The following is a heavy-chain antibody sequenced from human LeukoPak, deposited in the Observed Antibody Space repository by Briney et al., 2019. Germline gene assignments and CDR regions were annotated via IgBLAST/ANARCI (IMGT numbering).Heavy chain of an antibody. Sequence: SETLSLTCAVYGGSFSGYYWSWIRQPPGKGLEWIGEINHSGSTNYNPSLKSRVTISVDTSKNQFSLKLGSVTAADTAVYYCARGAYRTYYYGSGSALGGMDVWGKGTTVTVSS. CDR3: ARGAYRTYYYGSGSALGGMDV. CDR2: INHSGST. CDR1: GGSFSGYY. V-gene: IGHV4-34*01. D-gene: IGHD3-10*01. J-gene: IGHJ6*04.